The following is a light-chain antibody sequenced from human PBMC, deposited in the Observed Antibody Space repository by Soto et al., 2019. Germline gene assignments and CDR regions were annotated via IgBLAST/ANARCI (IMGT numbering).Light chain of an antibody. CDR2: GVS. CDR3: QQYNNLPPWT. V-gene: IGKV3-15*01. CDR1: QSVGSN. Sequence: EILMTQSPDTVSVSPGERVTLSCRASQSVGSNLAWYQQKPGQPPRLLVYGVSTRATGIPARFSGSGSGTDFTLTISSLQSEDIAVYSCQQYNNLPPWTFGQGTKVELK. J-gene: IGKJ1*01.